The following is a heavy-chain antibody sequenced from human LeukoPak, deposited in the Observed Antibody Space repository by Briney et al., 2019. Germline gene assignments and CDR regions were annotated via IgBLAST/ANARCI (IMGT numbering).Heavy chain of an antibody. CDR2: IGTAGEI. V-gene: IGHV3-13*01. Sequence: GGSLRLSCAASGFTFRSHDMHWVRQATGKVLEWVSGIGTAGEIYYPGSVKGRFTISRENAKNSLYLQMNSLRAGDTAVYYCARAAYSSTWYSRYFDLWGRGTLVTVSS. J-gene: IGHJ2*01. CDR3: ARAAYSSTWYSRYFDL. D-gene: IGHD6-13*01. CDR1: GFTFRSHD.